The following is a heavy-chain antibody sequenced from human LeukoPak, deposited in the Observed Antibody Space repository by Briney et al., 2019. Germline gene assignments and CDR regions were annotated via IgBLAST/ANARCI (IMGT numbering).Heavy chain of an antibody. V-gene: IGHV4-39*01. CDR2: IYYSGST. D-gene: IGHD3-22*01. CDR1: GGSISSSSYY. Sequence: SETLSLTCTVSGGSISSSSYYWGWIRQPPGKGLEWIGSIYYSGSTYYNPSLKSRVTISVDTSKNQFSLKLSSVTAAGTAVYYCARQITMIVPQGWFDPWGQGTMVTVSS. J-gene: IGHJ3*01. CDR3: ARQITMIVPQGWFDP.